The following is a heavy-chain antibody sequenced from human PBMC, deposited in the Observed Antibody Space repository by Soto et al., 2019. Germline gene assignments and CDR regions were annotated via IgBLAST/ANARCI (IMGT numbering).Heavy chain of an antibody. CDR1: GFTFSSYG. D-gene: IGHD3-22*01. CDR3: AKVTYYHDTSGYYIFDY. Sequence: QVQLVESGGGVVQPGRSLRLSCAASGFTFSSYGIHWVRQAPGKGLEWVAVISYDGRNKQYADSVKGRFTIARDNSKNTLYLQMDSLRAEDTAVYYCAKVTYYHDTSGYYIFDYWGQGTLVTVSS. V-gene: IGHV3-30*18. CDR2: ISYDGRNK. J-gene: IGHJ4*02.